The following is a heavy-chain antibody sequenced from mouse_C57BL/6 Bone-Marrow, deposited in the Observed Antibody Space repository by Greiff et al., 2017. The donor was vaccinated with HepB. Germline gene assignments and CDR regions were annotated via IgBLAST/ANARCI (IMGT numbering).Heavy chain of an antibody. Sequence: EVQVVESGPGLVKPSQTVFLTCNVTGISITTGNYRWSWIRQFPGNKLEWIGYIYYSGTITYNPSLTSRTTITRDTPKNQFFLEMNSLTAEDTATYYCARDHDGYSYYAMDYWGQGTSVTVSS. CDR2: IYYSGTI. D-gene: IGHD2-3*01. V-gene: IGHV3-5*01. J-gene: IGHJ4*01. CDR1: GISITTGNYR. CDR3: ARDHDGYSYYAMDY.